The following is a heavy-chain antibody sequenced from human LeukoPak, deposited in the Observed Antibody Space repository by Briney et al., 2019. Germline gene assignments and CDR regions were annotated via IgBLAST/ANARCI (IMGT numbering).Heavy chain of an antibody. Sequence: PVKVSCKASGGTFSSYAISWVRQAPGQGLEWMGRIIPILGIANYAQKFQGRVTITADKSTSTAYMELSSLRSEDTAVYYCARGGGYGGNSVPFDYWGQGTLVTVSS. D-gene: IGHD4-23*01. CDR1: GGTFSSYA. V-gene: IGHV1-69*04. CDR3: ARGGGYGGNSVPFDY. J-gene: IGHJ4*02. CDR2: IIPILGIA.